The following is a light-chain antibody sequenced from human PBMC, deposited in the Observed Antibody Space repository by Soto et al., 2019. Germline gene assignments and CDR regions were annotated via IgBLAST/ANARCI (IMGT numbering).Light chain of an antibody. Sequence: EIVMTQSPATLSVSPGERATLSCRASQSVSSNLAWYQQKPGQAPRLLIYGASTRATGIPARFSGSGSGTEFTLTISSLQSEDFAVYYCQQRSYWPGTFGQGTKLEIK. V-gene: IGKV3-15*01. CDR2: GAS. CDR1: QSVSSN. CDR3: QQRSYWPGT. J-gene: IGKJ2*01.